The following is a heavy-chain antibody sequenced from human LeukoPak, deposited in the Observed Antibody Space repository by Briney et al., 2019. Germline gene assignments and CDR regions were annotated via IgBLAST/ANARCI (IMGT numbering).Heavy chain of an antibody. CDR1: AYTFTSYG. J-gene: IGHJ4*02. CDR2: ISAYTGNT. V-gene: IGHV1-18*01. Sequence: ASVKVSCKASAYTFTSYGISWVRQAPGQGLEWLGWISAYTGNTNYAQKLQGRVTMTTDTSTSTAYMELRSLRSDDTAVYYCASGDILTGYTIDDWGQGTLVTVSS. CDR3: ASGDILTGYTIDD. D-gene: IGHD3-9*01.